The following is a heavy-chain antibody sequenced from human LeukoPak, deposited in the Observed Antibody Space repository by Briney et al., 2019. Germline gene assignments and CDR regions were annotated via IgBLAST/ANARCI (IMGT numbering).Heavy chain of an antibody. CDR2: IKQDGSEK. D-gene: IGHD4-17*01. CDR1: GFTFSSYW. CDR3: ARLTFDYGDYDSTFYYYYMDV. J-gene: IGHJ6*03. V-gene: IGHV3-7*01. Sequence: GGSLRLSCAASGFTFSSYWMSWVRQAPGKGLEWVANIKQDGSEKYYVDSVKGRFTISRDNAKNSLYLQMNSLRAEDTAVYYCARLTFDYGDYDSTFYYYYMDVWGKGTTVTISS.